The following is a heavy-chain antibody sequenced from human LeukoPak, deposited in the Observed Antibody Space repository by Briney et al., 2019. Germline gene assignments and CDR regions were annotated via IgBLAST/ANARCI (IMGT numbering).Heavy chain of an antibody. CDR2: ISAYNGDT. V-gene: IGHV1-18*01. CDR1: GYTFNSYG. D-gene: IGHD2-2*01. Sequence: ASVKVSCKASGYTFNSYGITWVRQAPGQGLEWMGWISAYNGDTKYEQKFQGRVTMTTDTSTSTTYMELRSLRSDDTAVYYCARIAEYHLLFYFDYWGQGTLVTVSS. J-gene: IGHJ4*02. CDR3: ARIAEYHLLFYFDY.